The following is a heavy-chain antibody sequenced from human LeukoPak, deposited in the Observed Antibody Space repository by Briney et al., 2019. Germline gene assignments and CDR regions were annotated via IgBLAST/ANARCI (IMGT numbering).Heavy chain of an antibody. J-gene: IGHJ4*02. Sequence: ASVKVSCKASGYTFIGNYIHWVRQAPGQGLELVGWINPKNGGTDYAHNFQGRVTMTRDKSITTAYMDLSSLRFDDTAVYYCARVIGGSSADYWGQGTLVTVPS. D-gene: IGHD2-15*01. CDR2: INPKNGGT. CDR3: ARVIGGSSADY. V-gene: IGHV1-2*07. CDR1: GYTFIGNY.